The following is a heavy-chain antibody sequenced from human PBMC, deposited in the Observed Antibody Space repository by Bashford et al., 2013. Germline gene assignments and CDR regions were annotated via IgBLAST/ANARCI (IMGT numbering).Heavy chain of an antibody. J-gene: IGHJ4*02. D-gene: IGHD6-13*01. CDR3: ARLGLPAIASPGTDK. V-gene: IGHV1-2*02. Sequence: ASVKVSCKASGYTFTAYYLHWLRQAPGQGLEWMGWINPSSGATGYAQKFQGRVTMTRDTPIAYMEMSSLVSDDTAVYYCARLGLPAIASPGTDKWGQGTLVTVSS. CDR1: GYTFTAYY. CDR2: INPSSGAT.